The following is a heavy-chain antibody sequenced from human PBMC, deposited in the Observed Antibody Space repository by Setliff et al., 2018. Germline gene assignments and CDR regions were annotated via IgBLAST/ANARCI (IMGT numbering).Heavy chain of an antibody. CDR3: ARGSLSGTTYPSDY. D-gene: IGHD1-7*01. CDR1: GFNLNVYT. V-gene: IGHV3-21*01. Sequence: PGGSLRLSCAASGFNLNVYTMEWVRQAPGKGLEWVASISSNSNYIYYADSLKGRLTVSRDNSRNSLFLQMDSLTAEDTAVYYCARGSLSGTTYPSDYWGQGTQVTVSS. CDR2: ISSNSNYI. J-gene: IGHJ4*02.